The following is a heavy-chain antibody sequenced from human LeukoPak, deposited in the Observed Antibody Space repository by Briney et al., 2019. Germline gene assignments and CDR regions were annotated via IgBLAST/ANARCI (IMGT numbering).Heavy chain of an antibody. Sequence: GGSLRLSCAASGFTFSSYALTWVRQAPGKGLEWVAVISYDGSNKYYADSVKGRFTISRDNSKNTLYLQMNSLRAEDTAVYYCARAGHYDSSGYLDYWGQGTLVTVSS. D-gene: IGHD3-22*01. V-gene: IGHV3-30*14. CDR2: ISYDGSNK. J-gene: IGHJ4*02. CDR1: GFTFSSYA. CDR3: ARAGHYDSSGYLDY.